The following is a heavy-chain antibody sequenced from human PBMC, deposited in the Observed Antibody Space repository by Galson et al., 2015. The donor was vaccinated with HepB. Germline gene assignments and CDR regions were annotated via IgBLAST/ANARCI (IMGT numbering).Heavy chain of an antibody. D-gene: IGHD3-10*01. CDR2: INTGNGNT. J-gene: IGHJ4*02. CDR1: GYTFTTFT. V-gene: IGHV1-3*04. Sequence: SVKVSCKASGYTFTTFTMHWVRQAPGQRLEWMGWINTGNGNTKYSQRLQGRVTITRDISASTVYMDLSSLRSEDTAVYYCARSRQLWFGELASFDYWGRGTLVTVSS. CDR3: ARSRQLWFGELASFDY.